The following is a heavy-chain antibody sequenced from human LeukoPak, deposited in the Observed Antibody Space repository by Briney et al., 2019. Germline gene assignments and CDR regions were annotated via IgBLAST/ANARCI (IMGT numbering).Heavy chain of an antibody. D-gene: IGHD3-22*01. V-gene: IGHV3-23*01. J-gene: IGHJ5*02. Sequence: GGSLRLSCAASGFTFSSYAMSWVRQAPGKGLEWVSAISGSGGSTYYADSVKGRCTISRDNSKNTLYLQMNSLRAEDTAVYYCAKDLSYYDSSGYYSWFDPWGQGTLVTVSS. CDR2: ISGSGGST. CDR1: GFTFSSYA. CDR3: AKDLSYYDSSGYYSWFDP.